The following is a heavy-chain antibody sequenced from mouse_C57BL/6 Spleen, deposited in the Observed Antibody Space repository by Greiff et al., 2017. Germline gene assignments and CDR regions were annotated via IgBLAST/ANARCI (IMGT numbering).Heavy chain of an antibody. CDR2: IYPGSGST. CDR1: GYTFTSYW. CDR3: ARVEGVRVYDGYPFDY. D-gene: IGHD2-3*01. Sequence: VQLQQPGAELVKPGASVKMSCKASGYTFTSYWITWVKQRPGQGLEWIGDIYPGSGSTNYNEKFKSKATLTVDTSSSTAYMQLSSLTSEDSAVYYCARVEGVRVYDGYPFDYWGQGTTLTVSS. V-gene: IGHV1-55*01. J-gene: IGHJ2*01.